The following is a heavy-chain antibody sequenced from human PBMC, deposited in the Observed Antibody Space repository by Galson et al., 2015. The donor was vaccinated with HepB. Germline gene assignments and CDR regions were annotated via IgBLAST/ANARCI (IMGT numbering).Heavy chain of an antibody. D-gene: IGHD3-16*01. J-gene: IGHJ4*02. CDR1: GLSLNTGGVG. V-gene: IGHV2-5*02. Sequence: LVKPTQTVTLTCTLSGLSLNTGGVGVGWIRQPPGKALEWLALIYWDDNKRYSPSLKTGLTITKDTSKNQVVPTMTNMDPVDTATFYCAHRLGAYFDSWGQGTRVTVPS. CDR2: IYWDDNK. CDR3: AHRLGAYFDS.